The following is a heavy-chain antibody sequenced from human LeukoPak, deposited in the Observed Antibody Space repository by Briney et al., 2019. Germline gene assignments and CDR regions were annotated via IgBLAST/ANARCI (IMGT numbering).Heavy chain of an antibody. D-gene: IGHD6-6*01. CDR3: ARVTAIIAARQASLKYYYMDV. Sequence: SETLSLTCAVYGGSFSGYYWSWIRQPPGKGLEWIGEINHSGSTYYNPSLKSRVTISVDTSKNQFSLKLSSVTAADTAVYYCARVTAIIAARQASLKYYYMDVWGKGTTVTVSS. CDR1: GGSFSGYY. V-gene: IGHV4-34*01. CDR2: INHSGST. J-gene: IGHJ6*03.